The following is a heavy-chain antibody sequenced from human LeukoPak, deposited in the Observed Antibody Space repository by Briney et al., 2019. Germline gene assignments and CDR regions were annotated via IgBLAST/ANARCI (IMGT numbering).Heavy chain of an antibody. J-gene: IGHJ5*01. Sequence: PGGSLRLSCAASGFTFSSYNMNWVRQAPGKGLEWVSYISSGSSTIYYADSVKGRFTISRDNAKNSLYLQMNSLRAEDTAIYYCVRVYYDFWSGDSTYNWFDPWGQGTLVTVSS. CDR2: ISSGSSTI. D-gene: IGHD3-3*01. V-gene: IGHV3-48*04. CDR1: GFTFSSYN. CDR3: VRVYYDFWSGDSTYNWFDP.